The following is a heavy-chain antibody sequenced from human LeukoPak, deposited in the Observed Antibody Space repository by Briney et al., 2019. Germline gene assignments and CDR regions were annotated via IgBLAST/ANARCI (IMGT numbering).Heavy chain of an antibody. V-gene: IGHV1-2*02. D-gene: IGHD6-13*01. CDR3: ARINSNWYYFDY. Sequence: GASVKVSCKASGYTFTGYYMHWVRQAPGQGLEWMGWINPNSGGTNYAQKFQGRVTMTRDTSISTAYMELSRLRSDDTAVFYCARINSNWYYFDYWGRGTLVTVSS. CDR1: GYTFTGYY. J-gene: IGHJ4*02. CDR2: INPNSGGT.